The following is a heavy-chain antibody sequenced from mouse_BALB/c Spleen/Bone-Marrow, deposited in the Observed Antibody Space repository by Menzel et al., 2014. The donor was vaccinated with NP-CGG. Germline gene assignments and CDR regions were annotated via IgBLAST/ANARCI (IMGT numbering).Heavy chain of an antibody. V-gene: IGHV7-3*02. CDR2: IRNKANGYTT. D-gene: IGHD1-1*01. Sequence: EVKVEESGGGLVQPGGSLRLSCATSGFTFTDYYMSWVRQPPGKALEWLGFIRNKANGYTTEYSASVKGRFTISRDNSQSILYLQVNTLRAEDSATYYCARDKNYGSHWCFDVWGAGTTVTVSS. CDR3: ARDKNYGSHWCFDV. J-gene: IGHJ1*01. CDR1: GFTFTDYY.